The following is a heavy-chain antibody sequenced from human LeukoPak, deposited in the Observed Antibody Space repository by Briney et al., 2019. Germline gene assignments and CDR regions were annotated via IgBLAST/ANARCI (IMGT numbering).Heavy chain of an antibody. V-gene: IGHV6-1*01. D-gene: IGHD6-19*01. J-gene: IGHJ4*02. CDR2: TYYRSKWYN. CDR1: GDSVSSNSAA. CDR3: AKSGGWYAPTTSSFDY. Sequence: SQTLSLTCAISGDSVSSNSAAWNWIRQSPSRGLEWLGRTYYRSKWYNDYAVSVKSRITINPDTSKNQFSLQLNSVTSEDTAVYYCAKSGGWYAPTTSSFDYWGQGTLVTVSS.